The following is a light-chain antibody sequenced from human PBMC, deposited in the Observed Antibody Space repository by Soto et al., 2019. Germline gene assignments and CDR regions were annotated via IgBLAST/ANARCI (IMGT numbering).Light chain of an antibody. CDR1: SSNIGAGYD. Sequence: QSVLTQPPSVSGAPGQRVTMSCTGSSSNIGAGYDVHWFQQLPGTAPRLLIYGNINRLAGVPARFSGSKSGTSASLAITGLQADDEDDYYCQSYDSSLSAWVFGGGTKLTVL. V-gene: IGLV1-40*01. CDR2: GNI. J-gene: IGLJ2*01. CDR3: QSYDSSLSAWV.